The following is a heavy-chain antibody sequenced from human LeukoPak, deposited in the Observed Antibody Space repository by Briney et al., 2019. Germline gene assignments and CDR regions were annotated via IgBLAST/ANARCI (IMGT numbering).Heavy chain of an antibody. D-gene: IGHD2/OR15-2a*01. CDR3: AKSCNSGNCYYNY. J-gene: IGHJ4*02. Sequence: GGSLRLSCAASGFTFSGHAMNWVRQAPGKGLEWVSGISGSGSSTYYADSVKGRFTISRDNSENTLSLQMNSLRADDTAIYYCAKSCNSGNCYYNYWGQGTLVTVSS. V-gene: IGHV3-23*01. CDR2: ISGSGSST. CDR1: GFTFSGHA.